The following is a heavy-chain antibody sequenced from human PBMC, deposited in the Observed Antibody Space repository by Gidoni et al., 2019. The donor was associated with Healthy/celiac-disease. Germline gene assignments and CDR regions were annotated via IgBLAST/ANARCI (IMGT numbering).Heavy chain of an antibody. CDR3: AKDSPFLATRGAFDI. CDR2: ISWNSGSI. CDR1: GFTFDDYA. J-gene: IGHJ3*02. D-gene: IGHD2-15*01. V-gene: IGHV3-9*01. Sequence: EVQLVESGGGLVQPGRSLRLSCAASGFTFDDYAMHWVRQAPGKGLEWVSGISWNSGSIGYADSVKGRFTISRDNAKNSLYLQMNSLRAEDTALYYCAKDSPFLATRGAFDIWGQGTMVTVSS.